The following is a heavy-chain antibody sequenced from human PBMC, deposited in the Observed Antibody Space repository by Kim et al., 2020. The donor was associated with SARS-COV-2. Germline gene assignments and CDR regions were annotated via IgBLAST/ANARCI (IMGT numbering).Heavy chain of an antibody. CDR2: ISWDGGST. J-gene: IGHJ1*01. D-gene: IGHD1-26*01. V-gene: IGHV3-43*01. CDR1: GFTFDDYT. CDR3: AKGDQLVGSTQAGYFQH. Sequence: GGSLRLSCAASGFTFDDYTMHWVRQAPGKGLEWVSLISWDGGSTYYADSVKGRFTISRDNSKNSLYLQMNSLRTEDTALYYCAKGDQLVGSTQAGYFQHWGQGTLVTVSS.